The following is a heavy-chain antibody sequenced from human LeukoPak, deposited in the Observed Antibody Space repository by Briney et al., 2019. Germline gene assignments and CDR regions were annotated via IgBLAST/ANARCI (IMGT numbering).Heavy chain of an antibody. V-gene: IGHV4-59*01. J-gene: IGHJ5*02. CDR1: GGSISSYY. CDR2: TYYSGAT. D-gene: IGHD3-10*01. CDR3: ARDRDYYGSDWFDP. Sequence: SETLSLTCTVSGGSISSYYWSWIRQPPGKGLEWIGYTYYSGATDYNPSLKSRVTISLDTSKNQFSLRLSSVTAADTAVYYCARDRDYYGSDWFDPWGQGTLVTVSS.